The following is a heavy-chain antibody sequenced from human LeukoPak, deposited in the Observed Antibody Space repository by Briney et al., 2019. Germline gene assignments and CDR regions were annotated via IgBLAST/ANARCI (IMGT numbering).Heavy chain of an antibody. D-gene: IGHD3-22*01. CDR3: ARAPYHYDSSDSKGAFDI. CDR2: ISGSSDST. J-gene: IGHJ3*02. CDR1: GFTFSDYA. V-gene: IGHV3-23*01. Sequence: GGSLRLSCAASGFTFSDYAVSWVRQAPGKGLEWVSVISGSSDSTYYADSVKGRFTISRDNSKNTLYLRMNSLRAEDTAVYYCARAPYHYDSSDSKGAFDIWGQGTMVTVSS.